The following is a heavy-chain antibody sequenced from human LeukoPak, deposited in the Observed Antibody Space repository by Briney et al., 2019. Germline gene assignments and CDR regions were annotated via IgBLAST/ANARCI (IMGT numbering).Heavy chain of an antibody. V-gene: IGHV4-59*01. Sequence: SETLSLTCSVSGGSINSYYWSWIRQPPGKGLEWIGNIYYTGSTNYNPSLQSRVTMSVATSKNQFSLNVSSVTAADTAVYYCARTWEAARRFYFDYWGQGTLVTVSS. J-gene: IGHJ4*02. CDR3: ARTWEAARRFYFDY. D-gene: IGHD6-6*01. CDR2: IYYTGST. CDR1: GGSINSYY.